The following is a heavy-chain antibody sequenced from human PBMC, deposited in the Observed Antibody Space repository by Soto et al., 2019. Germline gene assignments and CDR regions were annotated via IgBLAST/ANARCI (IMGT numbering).Heavy chain of an antibody. CDR1: GFTFSSYA. D-gene: IGHD2-15*01. CDR3: ARDSGVAQGFPSDMDV. J-gene: IGHJ6*03. Sequence: EVQLVESGGGLVQPGGSLRLSCAASGFTFSSYAMHWVRQAPGKGLEYVSAISSNGGSTYYANSVKGRFTISRDNSKNTLYLQMGSLRAEDMAVYYCARDSGVAQGFPSDMDVWGKGTTVTVSS. CDR2: ISSNGGST. V-gene: IGHV3-64*01.